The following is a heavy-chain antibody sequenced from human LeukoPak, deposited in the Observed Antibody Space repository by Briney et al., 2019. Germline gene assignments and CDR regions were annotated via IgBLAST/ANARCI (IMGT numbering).Heavy chain of an antibody. CDR1: GFTFISYA. V-gene: IGHV3-30*04. CDR3: AKQSSGWYDGAFDI. D-gene: IGHD6-19*01. CDR2: ISYDGSNK. Sequence: PGGSLRLSCAASGFTFISYAMHWVRQAPGKGLEWVAVISYDGSNKYYADSVKGRFTISRDNSKNTLYLQMNSLRAEDTAVYYCAKQSSGWYDGAFDIWGQGTMVTVSS. J-gene: IGHJ3*02.